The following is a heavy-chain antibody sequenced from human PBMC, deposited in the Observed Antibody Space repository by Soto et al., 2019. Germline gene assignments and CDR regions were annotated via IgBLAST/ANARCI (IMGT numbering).Heavy chain of an antibody. V-gene: IGHV3-23*01. CDR2: ISGSGANT. Sequence: GGALRLSCAASGFTFSSYAMSWVRQAPGKGLEWVSAISGSGANTYYTDSVKGRFTISRDNFKNTLYLQMNSLRAEDSAMFYCVRERSGYSYADSWGQGTLVTVSS. CDR3: VRERSGYSYADS. CDR1: GFTFSSYA. D-gene: IGHD5-18*01. J-gene: IGHJ4*02.